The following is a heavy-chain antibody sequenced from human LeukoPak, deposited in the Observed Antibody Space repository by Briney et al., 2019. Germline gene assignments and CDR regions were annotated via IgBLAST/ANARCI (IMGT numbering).Heavy chain of an antibody. D-gene: IGHD7-27*01. V-gene: IGHV3-23*01. J-gene: IGHJ3*02. CDR3: VKGGWGSTFHI. CDR1: GFTFNKFA. CDR2: INDIGDTA. Sequence: GGPLRLSCVASGFTFNKFAMTWVRQAPGRGPEWVSGINDIGDTAYYPDSVKGRFTISRDNSKNTLYLQIKSLRVGDTALYYCVKGGWGSTFHIWGQGTMVTVSS.